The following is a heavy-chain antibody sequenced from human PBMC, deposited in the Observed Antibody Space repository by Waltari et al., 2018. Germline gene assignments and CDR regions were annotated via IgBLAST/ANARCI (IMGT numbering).Heavy chain of an antibody. CDR2: ISYDGSNK. V-gene: IGHV3-30-3*01. Sequence: QVQLVESGGRVVQPGRSLRLSCAASGFTFSSYAMHCDRKAPGKGLEWVAVISYDGSNKYYADSVKGRFTISRDNSKNTLYLQMNSLRAEDTAVYYCASVVVVIAIGAFDIWGQGTMVTVSS. CDR1: GFTFSSYA. CDR3: ASVVVVIAIGAFDI. J-gene: IGHJ3*02. D-gene: IGHD2-21*01.